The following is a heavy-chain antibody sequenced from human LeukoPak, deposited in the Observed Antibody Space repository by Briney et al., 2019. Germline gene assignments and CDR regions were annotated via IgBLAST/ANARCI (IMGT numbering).Heavy chain of an antibody. CDR1: GGTFSSYA. Sequence: SVKVSCKASGGTFSSYAISWVRLAPGQGLEWMGGIIPIFGTANYAQKFQGRVTITTDESTSTAYMELSSLRSEDTAVYYCARATVGATHGAYWGQGTLVTVSS. D-gene: IGHD1-26*01. V-gene: IGHV1-69*05. CDR3: ARATVGATHGAY. CDR2: IIPIFGTA. J-gene: IGHJ4*02.